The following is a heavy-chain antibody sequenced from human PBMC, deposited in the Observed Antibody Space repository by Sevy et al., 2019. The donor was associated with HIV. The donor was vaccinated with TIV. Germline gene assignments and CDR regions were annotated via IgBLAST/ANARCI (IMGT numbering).Heavy chain of an antibody. CDR3: ARDSSGYYQFDY. J-gene: IGHJ4*02. Sequence: SDTLSLTCTVSGGSISSYYWSWIRQPPGKGLEWIGYIYNSGSTNYNPSLKSRVTISVDTSKNQLSLKLSSVTAADTAVYYCARDSSGYYQFDYWGQGTLVTVSS. V-gene: IGHV4-59*01. CDR2: IYNSGST. CDR1: GGSISSYY. D-gene: IGHD3-22*01.